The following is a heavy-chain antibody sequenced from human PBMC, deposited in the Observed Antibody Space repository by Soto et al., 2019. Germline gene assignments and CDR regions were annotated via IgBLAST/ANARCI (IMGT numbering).Heavy chain of an antibody. Sequence: PGAALKTSWKCSCYSFTSYWIGWVREMPGKGLGWMGMIYPRDSDTRDSPSFQGQITISADKSISTTYLQWSSLKASDTAMYYCARHVPQHILTGYYNYWGQGTLVTVSS. D-gene: IGHD3-9*01. V-gene: IGHV5-51*01. CDR1: CYSFTSYW. J-gene: IGHJ4*02. CDR2: IYPRDSDT. CDR3: ARHVPQHILTGYYNY.